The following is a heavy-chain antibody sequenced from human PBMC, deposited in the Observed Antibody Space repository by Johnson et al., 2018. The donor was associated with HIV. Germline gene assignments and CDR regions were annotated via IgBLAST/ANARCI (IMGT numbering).Heavy chain of an antibody. V-gene: IGHV3-20*04. CDR1: GFSVDDYG. D-gene: IGHD2-15*01. Sequence: VQLVESGGGVVRPGGSLRLSCEGSGFSVDDYGMSWVRQAPGKGLEWASGVNWNGGSTSYADPVKGRFTISRDNAKNSLYLQMNSLRAEDTALYYCAGVTAHCRGGRCYSGTFDTWGQGTMVTVSS. CDR2: VNWNGGST. J-gene: IGHJ3*02. CDR3: AGVTAHCRGGRCYSGTFDT.